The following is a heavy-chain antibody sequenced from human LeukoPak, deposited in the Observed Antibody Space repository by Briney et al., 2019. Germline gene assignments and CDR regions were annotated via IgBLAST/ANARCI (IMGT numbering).Heavy chain of an antibody. CDR1: GFAFNNAR. D-gene: IGHD3-22*01. J-gene: IGHJ4*02. V-gene: IGHV3-15*01. CDR2: IKSKANGGTT. Sequence: GGSLRLSCTASGFAFNNARMSWVRQVPGKGLEWVGRIKSKANGGTTDHAAPVKGRFTISRDDSKSTLYLQMNSLKTEDTAVYYCTYYYDSSTYYHVDYWGQGTLVTVSS. CDR3: TYYYDSSTYYHVDY.